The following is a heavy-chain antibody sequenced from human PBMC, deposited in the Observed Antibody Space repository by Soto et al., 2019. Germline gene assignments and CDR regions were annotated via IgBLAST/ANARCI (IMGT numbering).Heavy chain of an antibody. CDR1: GGSIRNYF. D-gene: IGHD6-13*01. Sequence: SETLSLTCPESGGSIRNYFWTWIRQPPGKGLEWIGYIHYSGTTSFFPSYNPSLRSRVTISEDTSKNQFSLKLLSVTTADTAVYFCAAGEASSRNLAPYFLDFWGQGTLVTVSS. J-gene: IGHJ4*02. CDR2: IHYSGTT. CDR3: AAGEASSRNLAPYFLDF. V-gene: IGHV4-59*01.